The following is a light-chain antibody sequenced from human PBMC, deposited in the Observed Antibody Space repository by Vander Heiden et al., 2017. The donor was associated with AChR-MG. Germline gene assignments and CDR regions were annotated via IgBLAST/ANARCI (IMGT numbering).Light chain of an antibody. CDR1: QSVSRSY. J-gene: IGKJ1*01. CDR3: QQYGSSPPWT. CDR2: GAS. V-gene: IGKV3-20*01. Sequence: EIVLTQSPGTLSLSPGERATLSCRASQSVSRSYLAWYQQKPGQSPRLLIYGASSMATGIPDRFSGSRFGTDFTLTISIREPEDFAVYYCQQYGSSPPWTFGQGTNVELK.